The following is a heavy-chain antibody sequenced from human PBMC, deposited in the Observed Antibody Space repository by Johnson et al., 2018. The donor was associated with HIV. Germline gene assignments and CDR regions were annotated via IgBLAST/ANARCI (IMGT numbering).Heavy chain of an antibody. J-gene: IGHJ3*02. Sequence: QVQVVESGGGVVQPGRSLRLSCAASGFTFSSYAMHWVRQAPGKGLEWVAVISYDGSNKYYADSVKGRFTISRDNSKNTLYLQMNSLRAEDTAVYYCASQPGDAFDIWGQGTMVTVSS. CDR3: ASQPGDAFDI. V-gene: IGHV3-30*04. CDR1: GFTFSSYA. CDR2: ISYDGSNK.